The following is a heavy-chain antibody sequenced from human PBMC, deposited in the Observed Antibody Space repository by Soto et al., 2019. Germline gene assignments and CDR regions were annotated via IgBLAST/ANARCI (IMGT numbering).Heavy chain of an antibody. Sequence: GGSLRLSCAASGFTFSSYWMSWVRQAPGKGLEWVANIKQDGSEKYYVDSVKGRFTISRDNAKNSLYLQMNSLRAEDTAVYYWARVVGYDILTGYYDYWGQGTLVTVSS. CDR2: IKQDGSEK. CDR3: ARVVGYDILTGYYDY. CDR1: GFTFSSYW. J-gene: IGHJ4*01. V-gene: IGHV3-7*01. D-gene: IGHD3-9*01.